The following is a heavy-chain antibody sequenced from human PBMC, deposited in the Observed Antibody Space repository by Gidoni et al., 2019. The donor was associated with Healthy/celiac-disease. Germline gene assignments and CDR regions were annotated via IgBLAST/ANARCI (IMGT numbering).Heavy chain of an antibody. J-gene: IGHJ4*02. CDR3: ARDQGSSGATNPEFDY. CDR2: IWYDGSNK. D-gene: IGHD3-22*01. CDR1: GCTFRSDG. V-gene: IGHV3-33*01. Sequence: QGQRVESGGGVVQPGRYLRRACAAWGCTFRSDGLHWVRQAPGKGLEWVAVIWYDGSNKYSADSVKGRFTISRDNSKTTLYLQMNSLRAEDTAVYYCARDQGSSGATNPEFDYWGQGTLVTVSS.